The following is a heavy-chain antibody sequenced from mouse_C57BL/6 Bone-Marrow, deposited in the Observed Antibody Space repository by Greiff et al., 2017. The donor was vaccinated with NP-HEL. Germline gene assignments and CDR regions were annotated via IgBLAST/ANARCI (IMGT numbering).Heavy chain of an antibody. CDR1: GYTFTDYN. Sequence: EVQLQQSGPELVKPGASVKMSCKASGYTFTDYNMHWVKQSHGKSLEWIGYINPNNGGTSYNQKFKGKATLTVNKSSSTAYMERRSLTSEDSAVYYCASTTVDYFDYWGQGTTLTVSS. J-gene: IGHJ2*01. V-gene: IGHV1-22*01. CDR3: ASTTVDYFDY. D-gene: IGHD1-1*01. CDR2: INPNNGGT.